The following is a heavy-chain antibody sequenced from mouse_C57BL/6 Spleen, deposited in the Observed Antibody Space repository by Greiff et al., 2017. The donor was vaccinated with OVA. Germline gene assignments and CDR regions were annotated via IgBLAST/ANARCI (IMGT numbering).Heavy chain of an antibody. J-gene: IGHJ1*03. V-gene: IGHV1-55*01. Sequence: QVQLQQSGAELVKPGASVKMSCKASGYTFTSYWITWVKQRPGQGLEWIGDIYPGSGSTNYNEKFKSKATLTVDTSSSTAYMQLSSLTSEDSAVYYGAIITTVVATDWYFDVWGTGTTVTVSS. D-gene: IGHD1-1*01. CDR1: GYTFTSYW. CDR2: IYPGSGST. CDR3: AIITTVVATDWYFDV.